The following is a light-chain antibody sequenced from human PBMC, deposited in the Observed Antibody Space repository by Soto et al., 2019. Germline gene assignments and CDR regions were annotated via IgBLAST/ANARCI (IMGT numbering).Light chain of an antibody. J-gene: IGLJ1*01. Sequence: VLTQPPSASGTAGQRVTIACSGSSSNNGSNYVYWYQQLPGTAPKLLLYRNNQRPSGVPGRFSGSKSGTSASLAISGLRSEDEADYYCAAWDDSLSGLYVFGTGTKVTVL. V-gene: IGLV1-47*01. CDR1: SSNNGSNY. CDR2: RNN. CDR3: AAWDDSLSGLYV.